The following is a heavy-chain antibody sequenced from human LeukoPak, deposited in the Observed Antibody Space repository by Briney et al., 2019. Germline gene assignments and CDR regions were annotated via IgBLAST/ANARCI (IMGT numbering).Heavy chain of an antibody. D-gene: IGHD2-2*03. V-gene: IGHV4-61*02. J-gene: IGHJ4*02. CDR2: IYTSGST. Sequence: SETLSLXCTVSGGSISSGSYYWSWIRQPAGKGLEWIGRIYTSGSTNYNPSLKSRVTISVDTSKNQFSLKLSSVTAADTAVYYCARWIGYCSSTSCFYYFDYWGQGTLVTVSS. CDR1: GGSISSGSYY. CDR3: ARWIGYCSSTSCFYYFDY.